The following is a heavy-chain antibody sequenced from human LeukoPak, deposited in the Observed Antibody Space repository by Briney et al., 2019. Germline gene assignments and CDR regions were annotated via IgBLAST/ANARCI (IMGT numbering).Heavy chain of an antibody. CDR3: AKGNNYVDFDY. Sequence: SQTLSLTCTVSGDSISSGSYLWSWIRQPAGKGLEWIGRVHTSGSTNYNPSLKSRVTMSIDTSKNQFSLKLSSVTAADTAVYYCAKGNNYVDFDYWGQGTLVTVSS. D-gene: IGHD4-11*01. CDR1: GDSISSGSYL. CDR2: VHTSGST. V-gene: IGHV4-61*02. J-gene: IGHJ4*02.